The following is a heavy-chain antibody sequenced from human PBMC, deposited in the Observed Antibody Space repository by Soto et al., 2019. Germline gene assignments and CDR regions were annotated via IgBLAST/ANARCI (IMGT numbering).Heavy chain of an antibody. V-gene: IGHV1-3*01. D-gene: IGHD2-15*01. CDR1: GYTFTSYA. J-gene: IGHJ4*02. CDR2: INAGNGNT. Sequence: QVQLVQSGAEVKKPGASVKVSCKASGYTFTSYAMHWVRQAPGQRLEWMGWINAGNGNTKYSQKFQGRVTITRDTSASTAYMELSSLRLGDTAVYYCSRGPGGPDGPGDYWGQGTLVTVSS. CDR3: SRGPGGPDGPGDY.